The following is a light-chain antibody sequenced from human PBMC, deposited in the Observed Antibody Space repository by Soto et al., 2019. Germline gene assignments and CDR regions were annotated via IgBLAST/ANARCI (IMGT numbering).Light chain of an antibody. CDR3: LQSSQLPLT. CDR2: EVS. J-gene: IGKJ4*01. Sequence: DIVMTQTPLSLSVTPGQPASFSCKSSQSLLYSDGRTYLYLYLQKPGQPPHLLIYEVSNHFSGVPDRFSGSGSGTDFTLNISRVVADDVGVYYFLQSSQLPLTFGGGTKVKI. V-gene: IGKV2D-29*01. CDR1: QSLLYSDGRTY.